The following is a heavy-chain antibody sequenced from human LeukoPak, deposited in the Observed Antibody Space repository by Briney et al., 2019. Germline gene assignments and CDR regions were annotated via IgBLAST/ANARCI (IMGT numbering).Heavy chain of an antibody. V-gene: IGHV4-34*01. CDR1: GGSFSGYY. CDR3: ARSRRIVVVITQRYYFDY. CDR2: INHSGST. J-gene: IGHJ4*02. Sequence: SETLSLTCAVYGGSFSGYYWSWIRQPPGKGLEWIGEINHSGSTNYNPSLKSRVTISVDTSKNQFSLKLSSVTAADTAVCYCARSRRIVVVITQRYYFDYWGQGTLVTVSS. D-gene: IGHD3-22*01.